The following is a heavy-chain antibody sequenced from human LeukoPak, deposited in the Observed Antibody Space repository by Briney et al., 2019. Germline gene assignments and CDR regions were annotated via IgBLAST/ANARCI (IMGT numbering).Heavy chain of an antibody. D-gene: IGHD1-26*01. Sequence: GESLKISCKGSGYSFTSYWIGWVRQMPGKGLEWMGITYPGDSDTRYSPSFQGQVTILADKSINTAYLQWSSLKASDTAMYYCARHSGSYAVGYWGQGTLVTVSS. CDR2: TYPGDSDT. V-gene: IGHV5-51*01. CDR3: ARHSGSYAVGY. J-gene: IGHJ4*02. CDR1: GYSFTSYW.